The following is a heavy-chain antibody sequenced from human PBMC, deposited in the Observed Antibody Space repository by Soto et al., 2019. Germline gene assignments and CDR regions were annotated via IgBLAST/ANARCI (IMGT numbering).Heavy chain of an antibody. CDR1: GFTFSSYS. CDR3: ARVYSSLDYGIDF. V-gene: IGHV3-30-3*01. D-gene: IGHD6-6*01. CDR2: ISYDGSNE. Sequence: PGGSLRLSCAASGFTFSSYSMYWVRHAPPKGLEWVAVISYDGSNEYYADSVKGRFTISRDNSKNTLYLQLNSLRPEDTALYYCARVYSSLDYGIDFWGQGTLVTVSS. J-gene: IGHJ4*02.